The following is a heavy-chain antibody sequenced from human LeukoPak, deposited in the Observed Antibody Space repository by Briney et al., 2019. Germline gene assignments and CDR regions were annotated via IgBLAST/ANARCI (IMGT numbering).Heavy chain of an antibody. V-gene: IGHV1-18*01. Sequence: ASVKVSCKASGYTFTSYGISWVRQAPGQGLEWMGWISAYNGNTNYAQKLQGRVTMTTDTSTSTAYMELRSLRSDDTAVYYCARDSGILTTCWFDPWGQGTLVTVSS. CDR1: GYTFTSYG. CDR2: ISAYNGNT. J-gene: IGHJ5*02. CDR3: ARDSGILTTCWFDP. D-gene: IGHD3-10*01.